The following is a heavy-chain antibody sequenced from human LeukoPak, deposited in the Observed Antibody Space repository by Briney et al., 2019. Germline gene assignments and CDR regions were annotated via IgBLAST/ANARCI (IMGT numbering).Heavy chain of an antibody. CDR3: AREAGGIVDY. Sequence: ASETLSLTCTVPGGSISSYYWSWIRQPPGKGLEWIGYIYYSGSTNYNPSLKSRVTISVDTSKNQFSLKLSSVTAADTAVYYCAREAGGIVDYWGQGTLVTVSS. CDR2: IYYSGST. J-gene: IGHJ4*02. D-gene: IGHD3-16*01. CDR1: GGSISSYY. V-gene: IGHV4-59*01.